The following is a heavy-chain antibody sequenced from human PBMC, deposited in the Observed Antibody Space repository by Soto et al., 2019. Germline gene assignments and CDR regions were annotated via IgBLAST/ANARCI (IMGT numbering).Heavy chain of an antibody. J-gene: IGHJ4*02. CDR3: ARGRASGSYYLLDY. CDR2: INPNSGNI. D-gene: IGHD3-10*01. Sequence: ASVKVSCKASGNTFTGYDINWVRQATGHGLEWMGWINPNSGNIGYAQKFQGRVTMTRDTAIRTAYMEVSRLRSDDTAVYYCARGRASGSYYLLDYWGQGTLVTVSS. V-gene: IGHV1-8*01. CDR1: GNTFTGYD.